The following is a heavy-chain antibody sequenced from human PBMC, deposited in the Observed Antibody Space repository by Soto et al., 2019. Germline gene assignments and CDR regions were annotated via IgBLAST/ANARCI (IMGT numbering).Heavy chain of an antibody. V-gene: IGHV3-7*01. CDR1: GFTFSSYW. D-gene: IGHD3-10*01. Sequence: EVQLVESGGGLVQPGGSLRLSCEASGFTFSSYWMSWVRQAPGKGLEWVANIKQDGSEKYYVDSVKGRFTISRDNAKNSLYLQMNSLRAEDTAVYYCAREVRRRFGDWESFDYWGQGTLVTVSS. CDR2: IKQDGSEK. CDR3: AREVRRRFGDWESFDY. J-gene: IGHJ4*02.